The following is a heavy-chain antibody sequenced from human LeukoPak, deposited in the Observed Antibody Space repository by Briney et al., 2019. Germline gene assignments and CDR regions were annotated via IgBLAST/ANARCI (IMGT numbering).Heavy chain of an antibody. J-gene: IGHJ4*02. CDR3: TRNIYCSGGSCSYYFDY. D-gene: IGHD2-15*01. CDR1: GFTFGDYA. V-gene: IGHV3-49*04. Sequence: GSLSLSCTVSGFTFGDYAMGWVRQAPGKGLEWVGLIRRKVSGATTEYAASVKGRFTISRDDSKSIAYLQMNSLKTEDTAMYYCTRNIYCSGGSCSYYFDYWGQGTLVTVSS. CDR2: IRRKVSGATT.